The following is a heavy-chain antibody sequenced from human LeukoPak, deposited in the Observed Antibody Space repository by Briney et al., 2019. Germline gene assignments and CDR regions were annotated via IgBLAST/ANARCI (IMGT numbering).Heavy chain of an antibody. CDR2: IASDGSYT. J-gene: IGHJ4*02. V-gene: IGHV3-30*04. D-gene: IGHD6-6*01. Sequence: GGPLRLSCEGSGFVFSIYAIHWIRQSPGRGLEWVAVIASDGSYTDYVHSLKDRFTISRDNSKNTLYLQMNSLKPEDTAVYYCANLARPLDYWGQGALVTVSS. CDR3: ANLARPLDY. CDR1: GFVFSIYA.